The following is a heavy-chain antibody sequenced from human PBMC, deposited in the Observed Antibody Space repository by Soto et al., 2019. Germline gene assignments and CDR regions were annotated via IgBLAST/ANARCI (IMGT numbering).Heavy chain of an antibody. CDR2: IYSSGST. D-gene: IGHD5-18*01. J-gene: IGHJ4*02. CDR1: GGSLGNYD. Sequence: SETLSLTCTVAGGSLGNYDGNWLRPSPGKGLEWIGYIYSSGSTHYNPSLQNRVTISIDTSKNQVSLKVNSVTAADTAVYYCARDHPHSYGVYYFDYWGQGTPVTVSS. CDR3: ARDHPHSYGVYYFDY. V-gene: IGHV4-59*01.